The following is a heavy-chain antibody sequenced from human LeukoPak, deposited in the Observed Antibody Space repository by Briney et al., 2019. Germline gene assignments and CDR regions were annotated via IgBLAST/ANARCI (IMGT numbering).Heavy chain of an antibody. Sequence: PGGSLRLSCAASGFTVTNNAMNWSRQAPGKGLEWVSVFTGGGSTYFADSVKGRFTVSRDNSKNTLSLQMNSLKTEDTAVYYCTRAWDWRVYASGSLYYFDYWGQGTLVTVSS. CDR2: FTGGGST. CDR3: TRAWDWRVYASGSLYYFDY. D-gene: IGHD3-10*01. V-gene: IGHV3-66*01. CDR1: GFTVTNNA. J-gene: IGHJ4*02.